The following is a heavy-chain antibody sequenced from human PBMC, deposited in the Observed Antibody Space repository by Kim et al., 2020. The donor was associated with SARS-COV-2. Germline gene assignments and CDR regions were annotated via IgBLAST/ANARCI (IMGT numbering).Heavy chain of an antibody. CDR3: ARGAYDYVWGSYRPLGQYYYYYGMDV. V-gene: IGHV3-66*02. J-gene: IGHJ6*02. CDR2: IYSGGST. D-gene: IGHD3-16*02. Sequence: GGSLRLSCAASGFTVSSNYMSWVRQAPGKGLEWVSVIYSGGSTYYADSVKGRFTISRDNSKNTLYLQMNSLRAEDTAVYYCARGAYDYVWGSYRPLGQYYYYYGMDVWGQGTTVTVSS. CDR1: GFTVSSNY.